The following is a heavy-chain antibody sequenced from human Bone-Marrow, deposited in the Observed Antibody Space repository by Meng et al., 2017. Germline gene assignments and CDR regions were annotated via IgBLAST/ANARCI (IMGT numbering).Heavy chain of an antibody. CDR3: ARSAGGA. CDR2: IYYSGRT. CDR1: GYSISSGYY. V-gene: IGHV4-61*01. D-gene: IGHD1-14*01. Sequence: SETLSLTCAVSGYSISSGYYWSWIRQPPGKGLEWIGYIYYSGRTNYNPSLKSRVTISLDTSKNQFSLKLSSVTAADTAVYYCARSAGGAWGQGTLVTVSS. J-gene: IGHJ5*02.